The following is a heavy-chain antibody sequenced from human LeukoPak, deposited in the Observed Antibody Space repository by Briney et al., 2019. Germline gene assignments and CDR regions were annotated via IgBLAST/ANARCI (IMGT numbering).Heavy chain of an antibody. CDR1: GGSISSNSYF. V-gene: IGHV4-39*07. CDR3: ARVMNSGYYHGVDY. D-gene: IGHD3-22*01. CDR2: IYYGGST. Sequence: SETLSLTCTVSGGSISSNSYFWGWIRQPPGKGLEWIGSIYYGGSTYYNPSLKSRVTISVDTSKSQFSLKLSSATAADTAVYYCARVMNSGYYHGVDYWGQGTLVTVSS. J-gene: IGHJ4*02.